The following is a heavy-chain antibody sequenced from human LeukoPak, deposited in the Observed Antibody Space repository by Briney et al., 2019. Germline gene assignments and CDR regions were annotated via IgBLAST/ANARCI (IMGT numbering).Heavy chain of an antibody. Sequence: GGSLRLSCAASGFTFSDYYMSWLRQAPGKGLEWVSYISSSGSTIYYADSVKGRFTISRDNAKNSLYLQMNSLRAEDTAVYYCAKDDDYVWGSYRKEDYFDYWGQGTLVTVSS. J-gene: IGHJ4*02. CDR3: AKDDDYVWGSYRKEDYFDY. V-gene: IGHV3-11*01. CDR2: ISSSGSTI. CDR1: GFTFSDYY. D-gene: IGHD3-16*02.